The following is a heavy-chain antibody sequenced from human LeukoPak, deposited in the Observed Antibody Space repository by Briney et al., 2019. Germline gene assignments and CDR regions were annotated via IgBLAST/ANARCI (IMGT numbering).Heavy chain of an antibody. V-gene: IGHV1-69*05. Sequence: KVSCRASGGTSSSYAISWVRQAPGQGLEWMGGVIPIFGTANYAQTLQGRVTITTDESTSTAYMELSSLRSEDTAVYYCAIDSRDYYDSSGYLKSYYYYMDVWGKGTTVTVSS. CDR1: GGTSSSYA. CDR2: VIPIFGTA. D-gene: IGHD3-22*01. CDR3: AIDSRDYYDSSGYLKSYYYYMDV. J-gene: IGHJ6*03.